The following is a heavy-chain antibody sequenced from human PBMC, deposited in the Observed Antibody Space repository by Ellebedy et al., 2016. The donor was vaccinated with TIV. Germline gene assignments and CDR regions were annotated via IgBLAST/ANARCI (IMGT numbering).Heavy chain of an antibody. Sequence: GGSLRLSCEASGDIFSNYGMHWVRQAPGKGLEWVAFIRYDGSNKYYADSVKGRFTISRDNSKNSLYLQMNSLRTEDTALYYCARWDSSSSFDYWGQGTLVTVSS. J-gene: IGHJ4*02. CDR3: ARWDSSSSFDY. CDR1: GDIFSNYG. V-gene: IGHV3-30*02. D-gene: IGHD6-13*01. CDR2: IRYDGSNK.